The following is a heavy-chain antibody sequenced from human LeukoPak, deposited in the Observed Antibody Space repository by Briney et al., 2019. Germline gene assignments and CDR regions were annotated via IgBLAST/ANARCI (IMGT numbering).Heavy chain of an antibody. J-gene: IGHJ3*02. CDR1: GGTFSSYA. V-gene: IGHV7-4-1*02. CDR3: ARAASGSYQPAFDI. Sequence: GASVKVSCKASGGTFSSYAISWVRQAPGQGLEWMGWINTNTGNPTYAQGFTGRFVFSLDTSVSTAYLQISSLKAEDTAVYYCARAASGSYQPAFDIWGQGTMVTVSS. CDR2: INTNTGNP. D-gene: IGHD1-26*01.